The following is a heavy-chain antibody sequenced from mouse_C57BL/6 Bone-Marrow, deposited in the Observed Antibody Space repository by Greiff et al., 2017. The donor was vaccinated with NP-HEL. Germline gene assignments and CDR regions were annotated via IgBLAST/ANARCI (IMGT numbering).Heavy chain of an antibody. CDR1: GYAFSSSW. J-gene: IGHJ1*03. V-gene: IGHV1-82*01. CDR2: IYPGDGDT. Sequence: QVQLKESGPELVKPGASVKISCKASGYAFSSSWMNWVKQRPGKGLEWIGRIYPGDGDTNYNGKFKGKATLTADKSSSTAYMQLSSLTSEDSAVCFCARPFTYWYFDVWGTGTTVTVSS. CDR3: ARPFTYWYFDV.